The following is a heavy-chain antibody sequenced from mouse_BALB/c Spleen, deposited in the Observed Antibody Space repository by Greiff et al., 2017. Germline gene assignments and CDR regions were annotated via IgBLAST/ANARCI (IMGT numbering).Heavy chain of an antibody. V-gene: IGHV14-3*02. CDR2: IDPANGNT. Sequence: VQLQQSGAELVKPGASVKLSCTASGFNIKDTYMHWVKQRPEQGLEWIGRIDPANGNTKYDPKFQGKATITADTSSNTAYLQLSSLTSEDTAVYYCARWNSSGYEFDYWGQGTLVTVSA. D-gene: IGHD3-1*01. J-gene: IGHJ3*01. CDR3: ARWNSSGYEFDY. CDR1: GFNIKDTY.